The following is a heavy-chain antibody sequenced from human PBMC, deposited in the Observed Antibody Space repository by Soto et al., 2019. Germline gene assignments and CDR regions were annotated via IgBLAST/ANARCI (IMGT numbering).Heavy chain of an antibody. Sequence: EVQLVETGGGLIQPGGSLRLSCAASGFTVSSNYMSWVRQAPGKGLEWVSVIYSGGSTYYADSLRGRFTFSRDNSKNTLYLQMKNLRAEDTAVYYCARDPPATRHGMVFWGQSTTVTVSS. CDR1: GFTVSSNY. CDR3: ARDPPATRHGMVF. CDR2: IYSGGST. J-gene: IGHJ6*02. V-gene: IGHV3-53*02.